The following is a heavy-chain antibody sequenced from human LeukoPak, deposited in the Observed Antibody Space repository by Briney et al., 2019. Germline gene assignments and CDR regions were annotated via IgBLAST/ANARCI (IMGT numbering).Heavy chain of an antibody. V-gene: IGHV4-59*01. CDR3: ARDSDIAVAGFDP. Sequence: PSETLSLNCTVSGGSISSYYWSWIRQPPGKGLEWIGYIYYSGSTNYNPSLKSRVTISVDTSKNQFSLKLSSVTAADTAVYYCARDSDIAVAGFDPWGQGTLVTVSS. D-gene: IGHD6-19*01. CDR2: IYYSGST. J-gene: IGHJ5*02. CDR1: GGSISSYY.